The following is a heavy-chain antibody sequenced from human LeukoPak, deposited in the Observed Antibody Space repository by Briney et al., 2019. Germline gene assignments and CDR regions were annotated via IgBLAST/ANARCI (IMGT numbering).Heavy chain of an antibody. CDR3: ARIHCSGSSCFYFDY. D-gene: IGHD2-15*01. J-gene: IGHJ4*02. V-gene: IGHV4-4*02. CDR2: IYHSGST. CDR1: GGSISSSNW. Sequence: SETLSLTCAVSGGSISSSNWWSWVRQPPGKGLEWIGEIYHSGSTNYNPSLKSRVTISVDKSKNQFSLRLSSVTAADTAVYYCARIHCSGSSCFYFDYWGQGTLVTVSS.